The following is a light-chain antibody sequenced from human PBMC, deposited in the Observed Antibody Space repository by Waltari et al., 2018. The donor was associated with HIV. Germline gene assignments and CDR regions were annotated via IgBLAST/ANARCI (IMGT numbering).Light chain of an antibody. J-gene: IGLJ1*01. CDR3: CSYAGSSSI. Sequence: QSALTQPASVSGSPGQSITIPCTGTSSDVGSYNVVSWFQHHPGKAPNVMIYEVSKRPSGVSNRFSGSKSGNTASLTISGLQAEDEADYYCCSYAGSSSIFGTGTKVTVL. CDR1: SSDVGSYNV. V-gene: IGLV2-23*02. CDR2: EVS.